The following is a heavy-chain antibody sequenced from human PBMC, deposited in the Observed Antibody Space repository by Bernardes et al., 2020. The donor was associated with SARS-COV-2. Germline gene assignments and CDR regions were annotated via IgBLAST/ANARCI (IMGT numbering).Heavy chain of an antibody. D-gene: IGHD5-12*01. CDR3: ARTGYSGYERRNYYYYYMDV. CDR1: GFTFSSYA. Sequence: VGSLSLSCAASGFTFSSYAMHWVRQAPGKGLEWVAVISYDGSNKYYADSVKGRFTISRDNSKNTLYLQMNSLRAEDTAVYYCARTGYSGYERRNYYYYYMDVWGKGTTVTVSS. CDR2: ISYDGSNK. V-gene: IGHV3-30*04. J-gene: IGHJ6*03.